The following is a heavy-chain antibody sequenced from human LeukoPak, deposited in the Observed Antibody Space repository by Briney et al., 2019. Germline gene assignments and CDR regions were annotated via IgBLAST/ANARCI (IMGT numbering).Heavy chain of an antibody. CDR3: AKGNNSISYNFDY. D-gene: IGHD4-11*01. J-gene: IGHJ4*02. CDR2: ISGDGGVT. Sequence: PGGPLRLSCAASGFTFRDFSMHWVRQVAGKGLEWVSLISGDGGVTHYGDSVRGRFTISRDNSKNSLYLQMSSLRVEDTALYYCAKGNNSISYNFDYWGQGTLVTVSA. V-gene: IGHV3-43*02. CDR1: GFTFRDFS.